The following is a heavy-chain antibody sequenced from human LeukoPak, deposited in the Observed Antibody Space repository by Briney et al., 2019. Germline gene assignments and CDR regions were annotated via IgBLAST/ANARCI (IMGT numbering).Heavy chain of an antibody. Sequence: GGSLRLSCAASGFTFSSYEMNWVRQAPGKGLEWVSYISSSGSTIYYADSGKGRFTISRDNAKNSLYLQMNSLRAEDTAVYYCARVNYDFWSGYSDYWGQGTLVTVSS. CDR1: GFTFSSYE. CDR3: ARVNYDFWSGYSDY. V-gene: IGHV3-48*03. CDR2: ISSSGSTI. J-gene: IGHJ4*02. D-gene: IGHD3-3*01.